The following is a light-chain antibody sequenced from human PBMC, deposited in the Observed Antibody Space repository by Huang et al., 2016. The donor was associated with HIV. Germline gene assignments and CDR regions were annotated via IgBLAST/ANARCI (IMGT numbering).Light chain of an antibody. Sequence: DIQMTQSPSTLSASVGDRVSITFRASQYISNFLAWYQQKPGKAPNLLIYKASTLESGVPSRFSGSGSGTEFTLTISSLQPDDFATYYCQQYDTYRSFGQGTKVEI. V-gene: IGKV1-5*03. J-gene: IGKJ1*01. CDR3: QQYDTYRS. CDR1: QYISNF. CDR2: KAS.